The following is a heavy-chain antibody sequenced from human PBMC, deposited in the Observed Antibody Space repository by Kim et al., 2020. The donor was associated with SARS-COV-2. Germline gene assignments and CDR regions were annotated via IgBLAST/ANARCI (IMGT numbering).Heavy chain of an antibody. V-gene: IGHV3-23*01. Sequence: YATTVKGRYTITSDIANDKMYLQMNSLRAEDTAVYYCANRYYETSGWFNYWGQGTLDTVSS. J-gene: IGHJ4*02. D-gene: IGHD3-22*01. CDR3: ANRYYETSGWFNY.